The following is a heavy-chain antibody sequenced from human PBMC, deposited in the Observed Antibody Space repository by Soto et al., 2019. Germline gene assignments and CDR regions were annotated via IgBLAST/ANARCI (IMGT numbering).Heavy chain of an antibody. Sequence: SETLDLGCTVSGGSISSGVYYWIWIRQHPGKVLEWIGYIYYSGSTYYNPSLKSRVTISVDTSKNQFSLKLSSVTAADTAVYYCARESRLNSYGYWHYYYGMDVWGQGTTVTVSS. D-gene: IGHD5-18*01. J-gene: IGHJ6*02. CDR1: GGSISSGVYY. V-gene: IGHV4-31*03. CDR3: ARESRLNSYGYWHYYYGMDV. CDR2: IYYSGST.